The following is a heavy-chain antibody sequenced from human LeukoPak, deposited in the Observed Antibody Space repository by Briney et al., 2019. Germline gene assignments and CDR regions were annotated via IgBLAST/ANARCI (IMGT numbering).Heavy chain of an antibody. J-gene: IGHJ6*02. D-gene: IGHD1-26*01. CDR1: GFSFKDYG. CDR3: AKHLTATNTYIFFGLDV. CDR2: INWNGGGT. Sequence: GGSLRLSCAATGFSFKDYGMHWVRQPPGKGLEWVSAINWNGGGTGYADSVKGRFTISRDNAKNSLYLQLSSLRPEDTALYYCAKHLTATNTYIFFGLDVWGQGISVTVSS. V-gene: IGHV3-9*01.